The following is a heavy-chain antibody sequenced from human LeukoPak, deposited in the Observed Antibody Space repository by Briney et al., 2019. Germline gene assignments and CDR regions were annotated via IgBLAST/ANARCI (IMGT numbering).Heavy chain of an antibody. D-gene: IGHD3-10*01. CDR1: GGSISSGDYY. CDR3: ARDTMVRGVSGFDP. J-gene: IGHJ5*02. CDR2: IYYSGST. Sequence: SETLSLTCTVSGGSISSGDYYWSWVRQPPGEGLEWIGYIYYSGSTNYNPSLKSRVTISVDTSKNQFSLKLSSVTAADTAVYYCARDTMVRGVSGFDPWGQGTLVTVSS. V-gene: IGHV4-61*08.